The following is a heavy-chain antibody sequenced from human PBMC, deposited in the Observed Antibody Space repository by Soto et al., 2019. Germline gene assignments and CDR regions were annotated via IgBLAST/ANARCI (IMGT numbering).Heavy chain of an antibody. CDR1: GYTFTSYV. CDR2: ISAYNGNT. V-gene: IGHV1-18*01. D-gene: IGHD5-12*01. Sequence: ASVKVSCKASGYTFTSYVISWVRQAPGQGLEWMGWISAYNGNTNYAQKLQGRVTMTTDTSTSTAYMELRSLRSDDTAVYYCARVLVATINLRWFDPWGQGTLVTGSS. CDR3: ARVLVATINLRWFDP. J-gene: IGHJ5*02.